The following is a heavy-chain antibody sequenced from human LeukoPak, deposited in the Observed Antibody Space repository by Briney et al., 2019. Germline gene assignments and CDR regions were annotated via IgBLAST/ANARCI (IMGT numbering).Heavy chain of an antibody. CDR2: IYSGGST. CDR1: GFTFISCA. CDR3: ARAVWFGELPSGDY. Sequence: GGSLRPSCAASGFTFISCAMIWVRQAPGKGLEWVSVIYSGGSTYYVDSVKGRFTISRDNSKNTLCLQMNSLRAEDTAVYYCARAVWFGELPSGDYWGQGTLVTVSS. J-gene: IGHJ4*02. D-gene: IGHD3-10*01. V-gene: IGHV3-66*01.